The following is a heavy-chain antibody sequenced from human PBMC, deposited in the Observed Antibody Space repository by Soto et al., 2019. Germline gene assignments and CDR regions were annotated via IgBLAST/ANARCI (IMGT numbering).Heavy chain of an antibody. V-gene: IGHV1-69*08. CDR3: ARDSGTVGYDDS. CDR2: IIPLLDVT. J-gene: IGHJ4*02. Sequence: QVQLVQSGAEVKKPGSSVKVSCKASGGTFSTYTINWVRQAPGQGLEWMGRIIPLLDVTNNAQRFQGRVTITADKSTSTVYMDLTSLTSQDTAVYYGARDSGTVGYDDSWGQGTLVTVSS. D-gene: IGHD3-10*01. CDR1: GGTFSTYT.